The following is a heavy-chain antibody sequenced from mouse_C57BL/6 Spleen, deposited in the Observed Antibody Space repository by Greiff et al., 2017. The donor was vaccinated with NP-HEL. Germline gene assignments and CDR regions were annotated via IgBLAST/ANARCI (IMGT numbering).Heavy chain of an antibody. CDR1: GYAFSSSW. CDR2: IYPGDGDT. V-gene: IGHV1-82*01. CDR3: ARSPYYFDY. J-gene: IGHJ2*01. Sequence: QVQLQQSGPELVKPGASVKISCKASGYAFSSSWMNWVKQRPGTGLEWIGRIYPGDGDTNYNGKFKGKATLTADKSSSTAYMQLSSLTSEDSAVYFCARSPYYFDYWGQGTTLTVSS.